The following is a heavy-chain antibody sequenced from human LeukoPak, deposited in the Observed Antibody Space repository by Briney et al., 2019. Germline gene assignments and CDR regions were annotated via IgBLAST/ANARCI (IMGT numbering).Heavy chain of an antibody. CDR3: ARDLSSSSWRDYYYYYGMDV. CDR2: IRSKANSYAT. Sequence: PGGSLRLSCAASGFTFSGSAMHWVRQASGKGLEWVGRIRSKANSYATAYAASVKGRFTISRDDSKNTAYLQMNSLRAEDTAVYYCARDLSSSSWRDYYYYYGMDVWGQGTTVTVSS. V-gene: IGHV3-73*01. J-gene: IGHJ6*02. CDR1: GFTFSGSA. D-gene: IGHD6-13*01.